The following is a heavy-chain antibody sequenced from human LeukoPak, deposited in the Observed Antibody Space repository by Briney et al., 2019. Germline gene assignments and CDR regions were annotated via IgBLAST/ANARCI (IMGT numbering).Heavy chain of an antibody. J-gene: IGHJ4*02. D-gene: IGHD3-10*01. CDR3: AKVDGSGSYLAHGLRFDY. Sequence: PGGSLRLSCAASGFTFSSYAMSWVRQAPGKGLEWVSAISGSGGSTYYADSVKGRFTISRDNSKNTLYLQMNSLRAEDTAVYYCAKVDGSGSYLAHGLRFDYWGQGTLVTVSS. V-gene: IGHV3-23*01. CDR2: ISGSGGST. CDR1: GFTFSSYA.